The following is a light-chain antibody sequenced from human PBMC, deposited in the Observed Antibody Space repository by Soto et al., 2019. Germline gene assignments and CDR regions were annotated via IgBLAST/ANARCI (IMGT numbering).Light chain of an antibody. V-gene: IGKV3-20*01. CDR3: DQYGSAPWT. CDR2: GAS. CDR1: QSVSSNY. Sequence: IVLTQSPGTLSLSPGERGALSCRASQSVSSNYVAWYQQKPGQAPRLLISGASNRATGTPDRFRGSGSGTDFTLTITRLEPEDFAVYYCDQYGSAPWTFGQGTKVEIK. J-gene: IGKJ1*01.